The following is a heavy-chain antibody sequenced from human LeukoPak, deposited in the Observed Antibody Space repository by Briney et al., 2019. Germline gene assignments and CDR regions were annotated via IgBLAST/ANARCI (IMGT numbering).Heavy chain of an antibody. Sequence: ASVKVSCKVSGYTLTELSMHWVRQAPGKGLEWMGGFDPEDGETIYAQKFQGRVTMTEDTSTDTAYMELSSLRSEDTAVYYCATDLVVSTMVRGVIISDYWGQGALVTVSS. CDR3: ATDLVVSTMVRGVIISDY. J-gene: IGHJ4*02. CDR2: FDPEDGET. V-gene: IGHV1-24*01. D-gene: IGHD3-10*01. CDR1: GYTLTELS.